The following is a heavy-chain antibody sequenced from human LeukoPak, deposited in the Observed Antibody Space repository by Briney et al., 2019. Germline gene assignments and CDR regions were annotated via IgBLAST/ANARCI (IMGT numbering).Heavy chain of an antibody. Sequence: SETLSLTCTVSGGSISSSSYYWGWIRQPPGKGLEWIGSIYYSGSTYYNPSLKSRVTISVDTSKNQFSLKLSSVTAADTAVYYCASSAMAAGAFDYWGQGTLVTVSS. V-gene: IGHV4-39*01. CDR1: GGSISSSSYY. D-gene: IGHD5-18*01. CDR2: IYYSGST. CDR3: ASSAMAAGAFDY. J-gene: IGHJ4*02.